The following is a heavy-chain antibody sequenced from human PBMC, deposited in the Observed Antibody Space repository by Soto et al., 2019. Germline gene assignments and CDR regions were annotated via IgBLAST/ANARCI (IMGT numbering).Heavy chain of an antibody. CDR1: RSSLDNYY. D-gene: IGHD3-16*01. V-gene: IGHV4-4*07. J-gene: IGHJ4*02. CDR2: VFPTGNT. CDR3: ARGSLGPDY. Sequence: SETVSLTXTVSRSSLDNYYWSWIRQPAGKGLEWIGRVFPTGNTNYSPSLKSRVTMSVDTSKNQFYLKLNSVTVADTAVYYCARGSLGPDYWGQGTLVTVSS.